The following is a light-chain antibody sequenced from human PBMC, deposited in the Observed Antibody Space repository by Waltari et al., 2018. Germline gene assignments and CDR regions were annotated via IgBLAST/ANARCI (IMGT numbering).Light chain of an antibody. J-gene: IGLJ2*01. V-gene: IGLV3-1*01. Sequence: SYELTQPPSVSVSPGQTASITSSGDKLGDKYACWYQQKPGQSPVLVIYQDSKRPSGIPERFSGSNSGNTATLTISGTQAMDEADYYCQAWDSSTVLFGGGTKLTVL. CDR3: QAWDSSTVL. CDR1: KLGDKY. CDR2: QDS.